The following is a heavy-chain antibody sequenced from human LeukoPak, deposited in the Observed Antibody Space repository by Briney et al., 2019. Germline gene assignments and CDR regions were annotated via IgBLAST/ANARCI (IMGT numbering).Heavy chain of an antibody. J-gene: IGHJ4*02. V-gene: IGHV3-21*01. CDR3: ARAPGYSSGWYGDY. CDR1: GFTFSSYS. D-gene: IGHD6-19*01. CDR2: ISSSSSYI. Sequence: GGSLRLSCAASGFTFSSYSMNWVRQAPGKGLEWVSSISSSSSYICYADSVKGRFTISRDNAKNSLYLQMNSLRAEDTAVYYCARAPGYSSGWYGDYWGQGTLVTVSS.